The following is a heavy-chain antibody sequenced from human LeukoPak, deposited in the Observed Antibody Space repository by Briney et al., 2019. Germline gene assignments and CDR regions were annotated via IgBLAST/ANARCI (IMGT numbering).Heavy chain of an antibody. CDR3: AKGGGSGYIIDY. Sequence: GGSLRLSCAASGFTFDDYAMHWVRQAPGKGLEWVSGISWNSGSIGYADSVKGRFTISRDNAKNSLYLQMNSLRAEDTALYYCAKGGGSGYIIDYWGQGTLVTVSS. V-gene: IGHV3-9*01. CDR1: GFTFDDYA. D-gene: IGHD3-3*01. J-gene: IGHJ4*02. CDR2: ISWNSGSI.